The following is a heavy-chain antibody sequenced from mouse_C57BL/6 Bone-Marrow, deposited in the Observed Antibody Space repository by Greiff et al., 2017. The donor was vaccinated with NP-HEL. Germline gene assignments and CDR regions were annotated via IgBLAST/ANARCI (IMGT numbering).Heavy chain of an antibody. CDR2: ISDGGSYT. D-gene: IGHD1-1*01. CDR1: GFTFSSYA. Sequence: DVMLVESGGGLVKPGGSLKLSCAASGFTFSSYAMSWVRQTPEKRLEWVATISDGGSYTYYPDNVKGRFTISRDNAKNNLYLQMSHLKSEDTAMYYCARDRAITTVVAYYAMDYWGQGTSVTVSS. V-gene: IGHV5-4*01. CDR3: ARDRAITTVVAYYAMDY. J-gene: IGHJ4*01.